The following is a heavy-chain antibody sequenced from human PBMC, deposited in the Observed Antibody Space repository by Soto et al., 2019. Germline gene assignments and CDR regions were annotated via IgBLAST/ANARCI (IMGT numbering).Heavy chain of an antibody. D-gene: IGHD1-20*01. V-gene: IGHV1-69*13. CDR2: IIPIFGTA. J-gene: IGHJ4*02. CDR1: GGTLSSYA. Sequence: ASVKVSCKASGGTLSSYAISWVRQAPGQGLEWMGGIIPIFGTANYAQKFQGRVTITADESTSTAYMELSSLRSEDTAVYYCARDPGITGTTRFGFFDYWGQGTLVTVSS. CDR3: ARDPGITGTTRFGFFDY.